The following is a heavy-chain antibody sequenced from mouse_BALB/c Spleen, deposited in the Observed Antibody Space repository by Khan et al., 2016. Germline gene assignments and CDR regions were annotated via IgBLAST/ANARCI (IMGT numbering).Heavy chain of an antibody. Sequence: EVELVESGGGLVKPGGSLKLSCVASGFAFSSYDMSWVRQTPERRLEWVAYINVGGGSTYYPDTVKGRFTISRDNAKNTLYLQMTSLKSEDTAMYYCARKGAYYGSSSPFAYWGQGTLVAVSA. D-gene: IGHD1-1*01. V-gene: IGHV5-12-1*01. CDR3: ARKGAYYGSSSPFAY. CDR2: INVGGGST. CDR1: GFAFSSYD. J-gene: IGHJ3*01.